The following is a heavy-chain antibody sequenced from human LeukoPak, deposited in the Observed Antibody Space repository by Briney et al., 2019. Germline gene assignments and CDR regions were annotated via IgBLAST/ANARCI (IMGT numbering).Heavy chain of an antibody. D-gene: IGHD4-17*01. CDR2: ISWNSGSI. J-gene: IGHJ4*02. Sequence: GGSLRLSCAASGFTFDDYAMHWVRQAPGKGLEWVSGISWNSGSIGYADSVKGRFTISRDNAKNSLYLQMNSLRAEDTALYYCAKVYLDRWETTVTTTFDYWGQGTPVTVSS. CDR1: GFTFDDYA. V-gene: IGHV3-9*01. CDR3: AKVYLDRWETTVTTTFDY.